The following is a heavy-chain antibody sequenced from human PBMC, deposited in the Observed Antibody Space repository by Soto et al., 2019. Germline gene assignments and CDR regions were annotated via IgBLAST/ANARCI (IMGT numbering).Heavy chain of an antibody. J-gene: IGHJ4*02. Sequence: GGSLRLSCAASGFTVSSNYMSWVRQAPGKGLEWVSVIYSGGSTYYADSVKGRFTISRDNSKNTLYLQMNSLRAEDTAVYYCAKDRPPVPDHPSYFDYWGQGTLVTVSS. CDR2: IYSGGST. CDR1: GFTVSSNY. D-gene: IGHD6-6*01. V-gene: IGHV3-53*01. CDR3: AKDRPPVPDHPSYFDY.